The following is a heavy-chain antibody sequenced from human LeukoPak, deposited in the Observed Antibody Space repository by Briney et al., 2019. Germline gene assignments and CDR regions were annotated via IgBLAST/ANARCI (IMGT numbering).Heavy chain of an antibody. Sequence: QTGGSLRLSCLASGFTFSSYGMHWVRQAPGQGLEWVAFISYNGDNAYYADSVKGRFTISRDNSKNTLYLQMNSLRAEDTAVYYCARAQSLSSTSRFYYGMDVWGQGTTVTVSS. J-gene: IGHJ6*02. CDR1: GFTFSSYG. D-gene: IGHD2-2*01. CDR2: ISYNGDNA. V-gene: IGHV3-30*03. CDR3: ARAQSLSSTSRFYYGMDV.